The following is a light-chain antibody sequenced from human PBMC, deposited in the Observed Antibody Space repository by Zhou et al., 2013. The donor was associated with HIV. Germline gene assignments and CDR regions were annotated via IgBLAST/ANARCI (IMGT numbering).Light chain of an antibody. CDR1: QSVSSSY. J-gene: IGKJ4*01. CDR3: QQRSNWPRT. CDR2: GAS. Sequence: EIVLTQSPGTLSLSPGERATLSCRASQSVSSSYLAWYQQKPGQAPRLLIYGASSRATGIPDRFSGSGSGTDFTLTISSLEPEDFAVYYCQQRSNWPRTFGGGTKVHIK. V-gene: IGKV3D-20*02.